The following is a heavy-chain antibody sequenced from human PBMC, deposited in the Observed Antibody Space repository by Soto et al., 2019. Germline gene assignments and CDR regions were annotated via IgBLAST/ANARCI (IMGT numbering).Heavy chain of an antibody. Sequence: GASVKVSCKASGYTFTSYGISWVRQAPGQGLEWMGWISAYNGNTNYAQKLQGRVTMTTDTSTSTAYMELRSLRSDDTAVYYCARIYCSGGSCYPDAFDIWGQGTMVTVSS. CDR2: ISAYNGNT. CDR1: GYTFTSYG. D-gene: IGHD2-15*01. CDR3: ARIYCSGGSCYPDAFDI. J-gene: IGHJ3*02. V-gene: IGHV1-18*01.